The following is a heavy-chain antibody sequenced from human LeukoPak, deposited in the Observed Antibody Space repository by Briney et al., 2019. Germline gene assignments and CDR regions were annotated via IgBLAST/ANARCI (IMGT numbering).Heavy chain of an antibody. D-gene: IGHD2-21*02. Sequence: ASVKVSCKASGYTFTGYYMHWVRQAPGQGLEWMGWINPNSGGTNYAQKFQGRVTMTRDTSISTAYMELSSLRSEDTAVYYCARGSYCGGDCYLNWGQGTLVTVSS. CDR3: ARGSYCGGDCYLN. V-gene: IGHV1-2*02. CDR2: INPNSGGT. CDR1: GYTFTGYY. J-gene: IGHJ4*02.